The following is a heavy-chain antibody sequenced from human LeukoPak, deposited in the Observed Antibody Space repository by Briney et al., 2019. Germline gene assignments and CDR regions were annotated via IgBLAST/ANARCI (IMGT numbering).Heavy chain of an antibody. J-gene: IGHJ5*02. Sequence: ASVKVSCKASGYTFTSYGISWVRQAPGQGLEWMGWISAYNGNTNYAQKLQGRVTMTTDTSTSKAYMELRSLRSDDTAVYYCARGTIYYYGSGSYYKRYNWFDPWGQGTLVTVSS. D-gene: IGHD3-10*01. CDR2: ISAYNGNT. CDR1: GYTFTSYG. CDR3: ARGTIYYYGSGSYYKRYNWFDP. V-gene: IGHV1-18*04.